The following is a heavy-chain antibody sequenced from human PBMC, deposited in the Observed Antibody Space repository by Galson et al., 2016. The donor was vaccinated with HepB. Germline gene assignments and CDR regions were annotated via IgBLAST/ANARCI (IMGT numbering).Heavy chain of an antibody. CDR1: GFTFSNYA. Sequence: SLRLSCAVSGFTFSNYAMSWVRQAPGKGLVWVSRVNTDGFSANYADSVKGRFFISRENGKNTLYLEMNGLRVEDTAVYYCARVRSTAASDFYLYDGKDVWGQGTTVTVSS. V-gene: IGHV3-74*01. CDR2: VNTDGFSA. J-gene: IGHJ6*02. CDR3: ARVRSTAASDFYLYDGKDV. D-gene: IGHD6-13*01.